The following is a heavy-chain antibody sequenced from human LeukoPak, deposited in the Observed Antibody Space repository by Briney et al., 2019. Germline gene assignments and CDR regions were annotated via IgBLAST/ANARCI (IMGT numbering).Heavy chain of an antibody. CDR2: INHSGST. J-gene: IGHJ4*02. CDR1: GGSFSGYY. CDR3: ARGRATGITIFGVVIPKDSYPADY. D-gene: IGHD3-3*01. V-gene: IGHV4-34*01. Sequence: PSETLSLTCAVYGGSFSGYYWSWIRQPPGKGLEWIGEINHSGSTNYNPSPKSRVTISVDTSKNQFSLKLSSVTAADTAVYYCARGRATGITIFGVVIPKDSYPADYWGQGTLVTVSS.